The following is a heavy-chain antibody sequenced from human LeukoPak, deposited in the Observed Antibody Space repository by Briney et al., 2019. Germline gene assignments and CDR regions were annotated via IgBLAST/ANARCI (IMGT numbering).Heavy chain of an antibody. D-gene: IGHD6-13*01. CDR3: VKSEQPGAFDI. V-gene: IGHV3-23*01. CDR2: ISNSGGST. J-gene: IGHJ3*02. Sequence: GGSLRLSCPASEFTFSNYAMSWVRQAPGKGLEWVSSISNSGGSTYYADSVRGRFTISRDNSKNTLHLLMNSLRAEDTAVYYCVKSEQPGAFDIWGQGTMVTVSS. CDR1: EFTFSNYA.